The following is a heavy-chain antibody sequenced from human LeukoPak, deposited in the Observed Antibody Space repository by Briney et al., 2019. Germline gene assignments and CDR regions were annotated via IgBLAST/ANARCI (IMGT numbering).Heavy chain of an antibody. V-gene: IGHV4-30-4*01. J-gene: IGHJ4*02. CDR2: IYYSGST. D-gene: IGHD3-22*01. Sequence: PSETLSLTCTVSGGSLSSGDYYWSWIRQPPGKGLEWIGYIYYSGSTYYNPSLKSRLTISLDTSKDQFSLKLSSVTAADTVVYYCARCSGYYPHFDYWGQGTLVTVSS. CDR1: GGSLSSGDYY. CDR3: ARCSGYYPHFDY.